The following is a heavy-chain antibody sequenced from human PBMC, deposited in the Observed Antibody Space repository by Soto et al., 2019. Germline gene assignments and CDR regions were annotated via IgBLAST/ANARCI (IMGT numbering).Heavy chain of an antibody. CDR2: MNHGSGDT. V-gene: IGHV1-8*01. CDR3: ARMASFGSLNWFDP. CDR1: GYTFTNND. D-gene: IGHD5-18*01. Sequence: ASVKVSCKASGYTFTNNDVTWVRQATGQGLEWMGWMNHGSGDTGYAQKFQGRVTMTRNISIATAYMELSSLRSEDTTIYYCARMASFGSLNWFDPWGQGTLVTVSS. J-gene: IGHJ5*02.